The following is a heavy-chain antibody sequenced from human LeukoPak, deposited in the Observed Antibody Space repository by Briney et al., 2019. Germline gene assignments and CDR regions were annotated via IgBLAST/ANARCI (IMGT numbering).Heavy chain of an antibody. CDR3: ARDRFPGYSYGYDN. J-gene: IGHJ1*01. CDR2: ISTKNGNT. Sequence: ASVKVSCKASGYTFTTYGINGIRQAPGQGLEWMGWISTKNGNTNYAQKIQGRVTLTTDTSTSTAYMELRSLRSDDTAVYYCARDRFPGYSYGYDNWGQGTLVTVSS. D-gene: IGHD5-18*01. V-gene: IGHV1-18*01. CDR1: GYTFTTYG.